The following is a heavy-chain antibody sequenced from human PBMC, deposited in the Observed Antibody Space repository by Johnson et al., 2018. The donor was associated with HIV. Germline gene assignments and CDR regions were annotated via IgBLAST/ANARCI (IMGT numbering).Heavy chain of an antibody. Sequence: VLLVESGGGLVQPGGSLRLSCAASGFTFSSYWMSWVRQAPGKGLEWVANIKQDGSEKSYVDSVKGRFTISRDNAKNSLFLQMNSLRAEDMAVYYCATRDPTYRPGVFDIWGQGTMVTVSS. CDR3: ATRDPTYRPGVFDI. CDR2: IKQDGSEK. D-gene: IGHD2-2*02. V-gene: IGHV3-7*02. CDR1: GFTFSSYW. J-gene: IGHJ3*02.